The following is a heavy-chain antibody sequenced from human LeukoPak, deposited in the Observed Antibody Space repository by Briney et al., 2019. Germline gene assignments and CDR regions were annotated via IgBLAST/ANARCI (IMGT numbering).Heavy chain of an antibody. V-gene: IGHV3-23*01. J-gene: IGHJ4*02. CDR1: GFTFSSYA. CDR2: ISGSVGST. CDR3: AKDLRLVVVVAATTGKVDY. Sequence: GGSLRLSSAASGFTFSSYAMSWVGPGPGNGLEWVSAISGSVGSTYYADSVKGRFTISRDNSKNTLYLQMNSLRAADTAVYYCAKDLRLVVVVAATTGKVDYWGQGTMVTVSS. D-gene: IGHD2-15*01.